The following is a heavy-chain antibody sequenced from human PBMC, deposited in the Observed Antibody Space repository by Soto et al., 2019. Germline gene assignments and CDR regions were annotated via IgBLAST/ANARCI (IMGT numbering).Heavy chain of an antibody. CDR1: GFTFSNYA. CDR3: ARDPPLGGYDFYYYYYMDV. J-gene: IGHJ6*03. Sequence: EVQLVESGGGLVQPGGSLRLSCAASGFTFSNYAMQWVRQAPGKGLEYVSAISSDGGSTYYANSVKGRFTISRDNSKNTQYLQMGSLRGEDMAVYYCARDPPLGGYDFYYYYYMDVWGKGTTVTVSS. V-gene: IGHV3-64*01. D-gene: IGHD5-12*01. CDR2: ISSDGGST.